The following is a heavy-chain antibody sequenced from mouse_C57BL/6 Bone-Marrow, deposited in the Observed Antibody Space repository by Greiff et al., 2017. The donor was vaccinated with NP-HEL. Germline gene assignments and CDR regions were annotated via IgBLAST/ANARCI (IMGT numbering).Heavy chain of an antibody. J-gene: IGHJ3*01. D-gene: IGHD2-4*01. V-gene: IGHV1-55*01. CDR3: ARGIYYDYGAWFAY. CDR1: GYTFTSYW. Sequence: VKLMESGAELVKPGASVKMSCKASGYTFTSYWITWVKQRPGQGLEWIGDIYPGSGSTNYNEKFKSKATLTVDTSSSTAYMQLSSLTSEDSAVYYCARGIYYDYGAWFAYWGQGTLVTVSA. CDR2: IYPGSGST.